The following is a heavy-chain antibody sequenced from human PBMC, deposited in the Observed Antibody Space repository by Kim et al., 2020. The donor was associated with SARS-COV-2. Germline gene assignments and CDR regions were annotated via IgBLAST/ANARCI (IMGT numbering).Heavy chain of an antibody. J-gene: IGHJ6*02. D-gene: IGHD6-13*01. Sequence: DSVRGRFTSSRDNAKNSLYLQMNSLRAEDTAVYYCARDDGSSWYRSGGMDVWGQGTTVTVSS. V-gene: IGHV3-11*06. CDR3: ARDDGSSWYRSGGMDV.